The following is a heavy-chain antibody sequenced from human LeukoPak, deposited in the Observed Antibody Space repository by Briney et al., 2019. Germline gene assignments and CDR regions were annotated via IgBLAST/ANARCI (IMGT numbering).Heavy chain of an antibody. V-gene: IGHV3-21*01. Sequence: GGSLRLSCAASGFTFSSYSMNWVRQAPGKGLEWVSSISSSSSYIYYADSVKGRFTISRDNAKNSLYLQMNSLRAEDTAVYYCELFSPYGSGSYHDYWGQGTLVTVSS. CDR2: ISSSSSYI. J-gene: IGHJ4*02. D-gene: IGHD3-10*01. CDR1: GFTFSSYS. CDR3: ELFSPYGSGSYHDY.